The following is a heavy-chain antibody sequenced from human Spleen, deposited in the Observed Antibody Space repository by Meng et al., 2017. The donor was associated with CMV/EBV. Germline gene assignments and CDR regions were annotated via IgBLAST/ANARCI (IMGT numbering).Heavy chain of an antibody. V-gene: IGHV3-53*01. CDR2: IYSGGST. D-gene: IGHD2-2*01. Sequence: GESLKISCAASGFTVSSNYMSWVRQAPGKGLECVSVIYSGGSTYYADSVKGRFSNSRDNSKNTLYLQMNSLRAEDTAVYYCARDGPAAVYGMDVWGQGTTVTVSS. CDR3: ARDGPAAVYGMDV. J-gene: IGHJ6*02. CDR1: GFTVSSNY.